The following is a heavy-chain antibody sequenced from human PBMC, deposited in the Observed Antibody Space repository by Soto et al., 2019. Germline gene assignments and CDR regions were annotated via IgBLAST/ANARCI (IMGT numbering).Heavy chain of an antibody. V-gene: IGHV2-5*02. CDR1: GFSLSTSGVG. CDR3: AHSLNWGSRNWFDP. CDR2: IYWDDDK. J-gene: IGHJ5*02. Sequence: QITLKESGPTLVKPTQTLTLTCTFSGFSLSTSGVGVGWIRQPPGKALEWLALIYWDDDKRYSPSLKSRLTITKDTSKNQVVLTMTNMDPVDTAPYYCAHSLNWGSRNWFDPWGQGTLVTVSS. D-gene: IGHD7-27*01.